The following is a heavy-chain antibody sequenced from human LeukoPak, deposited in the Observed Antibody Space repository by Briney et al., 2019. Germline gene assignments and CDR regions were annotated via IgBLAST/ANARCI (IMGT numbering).Heavy chain of an antibody. D-gene: IGHD4-17*01. CDR2: IYHSGST. J-gene: IGHJ4*02. CDR3: ARVGYGDYVDYYFDY. CDR1: GYSISSGYY. V-gene: IGHV4-38-2*02. Sequence: SETLSLTCTVSGYSISSGYYWGWIRQPPGKGLEWIGSIYHSGSTYYNPSLKSRVTISVDTSKNQFSLELSSVTAADTAVYYCARVGYGDYVDYYFDYWGQGTLVTVSS.